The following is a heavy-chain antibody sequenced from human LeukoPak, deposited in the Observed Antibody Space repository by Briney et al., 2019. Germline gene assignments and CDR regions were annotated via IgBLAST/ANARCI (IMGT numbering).Heavy chain of an antibody. J-gene: IGHJ4*02. D-gene: IGHD1-1*01. CDR2: ISDTSAGDST. CDR1: GFTFTTCA. CDR3: TRVSTTGVGGRGYFDQ. Sequence: GGSLRLSCAASGFTFTTCAMSWVRQTPGKGLEWVSFISDTSAGDSTYYADSVRGRFTISRDSSKSTLYLQMNSLRAEDTAVYYCTRVSTTGVGGRGYFDQWGQGTQVTVSS. V-gene: IGHV3-23*01.